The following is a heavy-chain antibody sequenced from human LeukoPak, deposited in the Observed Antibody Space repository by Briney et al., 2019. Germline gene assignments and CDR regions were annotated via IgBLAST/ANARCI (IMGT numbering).Heavy chain of an antibody. V-gene: IGHV4-59*12. CDR3: ARDYPGEFDAFDI. D-gene: IGHD3-10*01. J-gene: IGHJ3*02. CDR1: GGSISSYY. CDR2: IYYSGST. Sequence: SETLSLTCTVSGGSISSYYWSWIRQPPGKGLEWIGYIYYSGSTNYNPSLKSRVTMSVDTSKNQFSLKLSSVTAADTAVYYCARDYPGEFDAFDIWGQGTMVTVSS.